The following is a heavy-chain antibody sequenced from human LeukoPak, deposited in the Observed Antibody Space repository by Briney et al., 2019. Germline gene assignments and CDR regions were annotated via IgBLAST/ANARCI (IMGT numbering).Heavy chain of an antibody. CDR1: GGSISSSSYY. CDR3: ARSGYYYWFDP. D-gene: IGHD3-22*01. J-gene: IGHJ5*02. Sequence: SETLSLTCTVSGGSISSSSYYWGWIRQPPGKGLEWIGSIYYSGSTYYNPSLKSRVTISVDTSKNQFSLKLSSVTAADTAVYYCARSGYYYWFDPWGQGTLVTVSS. V-gene: IGHV4-39*07. CDR2: IYYSGST.